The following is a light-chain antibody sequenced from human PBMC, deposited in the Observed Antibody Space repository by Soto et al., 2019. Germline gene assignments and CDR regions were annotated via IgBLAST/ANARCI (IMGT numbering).Light chain of an antibody. Sequence: EIVLTQSPATLSLSPGERATLSCRASQSVSSCFAWYQQKPGQAPRLLIYDASNRTTGIPARFSGSGSGTDFTLTIRSLEPEDFAVYYCQQSSNLPLTCGGGTKVEIK. J-gene: IGKJ4*01. V-gene: IGKV3-11*01. CDR2: DAS. CDR1: QSVSSC. CDR3: QQSSNLPLT.